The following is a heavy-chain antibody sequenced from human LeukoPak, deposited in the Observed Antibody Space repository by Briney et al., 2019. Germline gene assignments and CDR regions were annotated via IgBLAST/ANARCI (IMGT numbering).Heavy chain of an antibody. Sequence: SETLSLTCTVSGYSISSGYYWGWIRQPPGKGLEWIGSIYHSGRTFYNPSLKSRVTISVDTSNNQFSLRLRFVTAADTAVYYCARDSGTTGEVKFDPWGQGTLVTVSS. CDR3: ARDSGTTGEVKFDP. J-gene: IGHJ5*02. CDR2: IYHSGRT. D-gene: IGHD3-10*01. V-gene: IGHV4-38-2*02. CDR1: GYSISSGYY.